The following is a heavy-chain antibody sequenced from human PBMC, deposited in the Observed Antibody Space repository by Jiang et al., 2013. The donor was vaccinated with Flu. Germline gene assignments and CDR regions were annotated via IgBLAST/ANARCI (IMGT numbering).Heavy chain of an antibody. Sequence: QSGSELKNPGASVKVSCKASGYTFTTYAMNWVRQAPGQGLEWMGWINTNTGNPTYAPNFTGRFVFSVDTSVNTAYLQISGLKAEDSAVYYCVGDMVTFGGEVWWFDPWGQGTLVTVSS. CDR2: INTNTGNP. D-gene: IGHD3-16*01. V-gene: IGHV7-4-1*02. CDR1: GYTFTTYA. J-gene: IGHJ5*02. CDR3: VGDMVTFGGEVWWFDP.